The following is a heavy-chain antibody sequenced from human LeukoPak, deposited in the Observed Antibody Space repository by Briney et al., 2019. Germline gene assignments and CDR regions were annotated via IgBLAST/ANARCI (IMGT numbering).Heavy chain of an antibody. CDR1: GFTFNIYT. Sequence: PGGSLGLSCAASGFTFNIYTMNWVRQSPGKGLEWVSSISSSSSNLYYADSVKGRFTISRDNAKNSLYLQMNSLRAEDTAVYYCARVAGYCDSTSNCYSDYWGQGTLVTVSS. CDR2: ISSSSSNL. J-gene: IGHJ4*02. CDR3: ARVAGYCDSTSNCYSDY. D-gene: IGHD2-2*01. V-gene: IGHV3-21*01.